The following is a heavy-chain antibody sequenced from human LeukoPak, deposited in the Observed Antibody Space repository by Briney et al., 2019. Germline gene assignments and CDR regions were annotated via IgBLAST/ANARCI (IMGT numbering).Heavy chain of an antibody. V-gene: IGHV1-69*05. CDR2: IIPIFGTA. Sequence: SVKVSCKASGGTFISYAISWVRQAPGQGLEWMGRIIPIFGTANYAQKFQGRGTITTDESTSTAYMELSSLRSEDTAVYYCATCSCPPRYYYYYYMDVWGKGTTVTVSS. CDR3: ATCSCPPRYYYYYYMDV. D-gene: IGHD2-2*01. CDR1: GGTFISYA. J-gene: IGHJ6*03.